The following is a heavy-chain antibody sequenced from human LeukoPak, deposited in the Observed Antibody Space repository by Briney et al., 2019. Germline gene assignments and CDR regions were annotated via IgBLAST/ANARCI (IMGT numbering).Heavy chain of an antibody. Sequence: GGSLRLSCAAPGFTFSSYSMNWVRQAPGKGLEWVSSISSSSSYIYYADSAKGRFTSSRDNAKNSLYLQMNSLRAEGTAVYYCARVALVDVWGKGTTVTVSS. CDR3: ARVALVDV. CDR1: GFTFSSYS. CDR2: ISSSSSYI. V-gene: IGHV3-21*01. J-gene: IGHJ6*03.